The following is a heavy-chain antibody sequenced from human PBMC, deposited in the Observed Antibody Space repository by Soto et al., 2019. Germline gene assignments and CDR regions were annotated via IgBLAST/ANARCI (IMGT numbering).Heavy chain of an antibody. J-gene: IGHJ4*02. CDR3: AGHTTGWNVFAY. Sequence: SETLSLTCTVSVGSISSGSYYWGWIRQSPGKGLEWIASISYNGSPSYNPSLKSRVTISADTSKNQFSLKLSSVTAADTAVYYCAGHTTGWNVFAYWGQGALVTVSS. CDR2: ISYNGSP. D-gene: IGHD1-1*01. CDR1: VGSISSGSYY. V-gene: IGHV4-39*01.